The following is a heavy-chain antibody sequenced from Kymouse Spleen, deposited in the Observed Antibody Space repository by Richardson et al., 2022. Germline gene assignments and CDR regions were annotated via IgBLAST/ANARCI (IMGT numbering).Heavy chain of an antibody. CDR2: ISGSGGST. D-gene: IGHD6-19*01. CDR3: AKDLIAVADYYYGMDV. J-gene: IGHJ6*02. CDR1: GFTFSSYA. V-gene: IGHV3-23*04. Sequence: EVQLVESGGGLVQPGGSLRLSCAASGFTFSSYAMSWVRQAPGKGLEWVSAISGSGGSTYYADSVKGRFTISRDNSKNTLYLQMNSLRAEDTAVYYCAKDLIAVADYYYGMDVWGQGTTVTVSS.